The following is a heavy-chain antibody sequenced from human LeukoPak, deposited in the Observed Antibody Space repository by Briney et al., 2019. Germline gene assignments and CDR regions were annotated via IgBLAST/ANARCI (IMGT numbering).Heavy chain of an antibody. D-gene: IGHD6-13*01. Sequence: PGGSLRLSCTASGFTFSSNAMSWVRQAPGKGLEWVSAISGSGVSTCYADSVKGRFTISRDNSKNTLYLQMNSLRAEDTAVYYCAKVPSSTWGFDYWGQGTLVTVSS. CDR3: AKVPSSTWGFDY. V-gene: IGHV3-23*01. CDR1: GFTFSSNA. J-gene: IGHJ4*02. CDR2: ISGSGVST.